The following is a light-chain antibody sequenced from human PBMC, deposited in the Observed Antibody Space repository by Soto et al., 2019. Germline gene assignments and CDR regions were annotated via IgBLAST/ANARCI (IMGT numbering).Light chain of an antibody. CDR2: KAS. V-gene: IGKV1-5*03. J-gene: IGKJ4*01. Sequence: DIQMTQSPSTLSASVGDRVTITCRASQSISSWLAWYQQKPGKAPKLLIYKASTLESGVPSRFSGSGSGTEFTLTISSLQPDDSATYYCQQYDSYALTLGGGTKVEIK. CDR1: QSISSW. CDR3: QQYDSYALT.